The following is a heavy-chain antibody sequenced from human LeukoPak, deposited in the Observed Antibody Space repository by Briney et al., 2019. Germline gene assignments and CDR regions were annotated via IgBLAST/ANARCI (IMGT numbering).Heavy chain of an antibody. CDR1: GFTFSNYN. D-gene: IGHD3-3*01. CDR2: ISSSSSSI. CDR3: ARVFDFWSVYFDY. J-gene: IGHJ4*02. Sequence: PGGSLRLSCAASGFTFSNYNMNWVRQAPGKGLEWVSSISSSSSSINYADSLKGRLTISRDNAKNSLYLQMNSLRAEDTAVYYCARVFDFWSVYFDYWGQGTLVTVSS. V-gene: IGHV3-21*01.